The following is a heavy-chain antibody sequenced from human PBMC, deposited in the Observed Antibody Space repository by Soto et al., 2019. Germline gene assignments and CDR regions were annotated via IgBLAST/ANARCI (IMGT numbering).Heavy chain of an antibody. J-gene: IGHJ4*02. V-gene: IGHV1-69*06. CDR2: IIPIFDTP. CDR3: ARSPGRSGSNYFLGAVVYFDY. Sequence: SVKVSCKASGGTFKNYAIRWVRQAPGQGLEWMGGIIPIFDTPDYAQKFQGRVTITADKSRTIVYMELSSLRSEDTAVYYCARSPGRSGSNYFLGAVVYFDYWGQGTLVTVSS. D-gene: IGHD3-10*01. CDR1: GGTFKNYA.